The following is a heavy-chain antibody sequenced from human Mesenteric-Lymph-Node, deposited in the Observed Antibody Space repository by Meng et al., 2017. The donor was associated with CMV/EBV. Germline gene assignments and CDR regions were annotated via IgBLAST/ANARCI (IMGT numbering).Heavy chain of an antibody. V-gene: IGHV1-18*01. CDR2: ISSYKGNT. CDR3: TRGLGIYAFDI. CDR1: GDALTGYG. Sequence: ASVKVSCKASGDALTGYGINWVRQAPGQGLEWMGWISSYKGNTNYAQKFQGRVTMTRDTSISAVYLELSRLTSDDTAVYYCTRGLGIYAFDIWGQGTMVTVSS. J-gene: IGHJ3*02. D-gene: IGHD1-26*01.